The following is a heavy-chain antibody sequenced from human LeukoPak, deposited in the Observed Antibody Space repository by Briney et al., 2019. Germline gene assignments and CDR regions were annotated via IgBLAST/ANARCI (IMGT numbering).Heavy chain of an antibody. CDR3: ASHTAGHGSGY. CDR2: IYKSWRT. J-gene: IGHJ4*01. CDR1: GASISSYY. V-gene: IGHV4-59*08. Sequence: PSETLSLTCIVSGASISSYYWSWVRQPQGKGLEWVVHIYKSWRTRYNTSLKGRVDISVQPSNNQFSLTLNSATVADTAVYYCASHTAGHGSGYWGHGILVTVSS. D-gene: IGHD5-24*01.